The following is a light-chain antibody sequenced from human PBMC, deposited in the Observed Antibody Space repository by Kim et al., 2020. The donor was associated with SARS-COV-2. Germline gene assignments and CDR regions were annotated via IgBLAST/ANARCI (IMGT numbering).Light chain of an antibody. CDR1: QSVGSN. CDR2: GAS. V-gene: IGKV3-15*01. CDR3: QQYDNWPIT. Sequence: EIMMTQSPTTLCVSPGERATLSCRASQSVGSNLAWYQQKPGQTPRLLIYGASTRATGIPARFSGSGSGREFTLTISSLQSEDFAVYYCQQYDNWPITFGQGTRLEIK. J-gene: IGKJ5*01.